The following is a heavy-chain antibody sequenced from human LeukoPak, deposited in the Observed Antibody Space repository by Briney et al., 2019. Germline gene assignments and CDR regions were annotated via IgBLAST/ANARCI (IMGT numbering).Heavy chain of an antibody. Sequence: GGSLRLSCAASGFTFSRHAMSWVRQAPGKGLEWVAVIWYDGSNKYYADSVKGRFTISRDNAKNTLYLQMNSLRAEDTAVYYCARDYGEGGYYFDYWGQGTLVTVSS. CDR2: IWYDGSNK. V-gene: IGHV3-33*08. J-gene: IGHJ4*02. CDR1: GFTFSRHA. CDR3: ARDYGEGGYYFDY. D-gene: IGHD4-17*01.